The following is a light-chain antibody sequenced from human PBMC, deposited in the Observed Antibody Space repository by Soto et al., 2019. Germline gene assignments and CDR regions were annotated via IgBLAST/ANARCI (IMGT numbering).Light chain of an antibody. Sequence: DIVLPQSPGTLSLSPGERATLSCRDSQSISSSYLGWYQQKPGQGPRLLIYGASSRTTGIPDRFSGSGSGTAFTLTTSRLELEDFAVDYCQLFGTSAFTFGHGTKVDIK. CDR1: QSISSSY. CDR2: GAS. CDR3: QLFGTSAFT. V-gene: IGKV3-20*01. J-gene: IGKJ1*01.